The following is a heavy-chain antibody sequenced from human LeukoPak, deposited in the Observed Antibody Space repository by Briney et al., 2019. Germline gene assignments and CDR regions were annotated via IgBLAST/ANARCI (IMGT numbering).Heavy chain of an antibody. D-gene: IGHD5-18*01. V-gene: IGHV4-38-2*01. CDR3: ARFRLWLHDIDY. CDR2: IYHSGST. J-gene: IGHJ4*02. Sequence: SETLSLTCAVSGYSISSGYYWGWIRQPPGKGLEWIGSIYHSGSTYYNPSLKSRVTISVDTSKNQFSLELSSVTAADTAVYYCARFRLWLHDIDYWGQGTLVTVSS. CDR1: GYSISSGYY.